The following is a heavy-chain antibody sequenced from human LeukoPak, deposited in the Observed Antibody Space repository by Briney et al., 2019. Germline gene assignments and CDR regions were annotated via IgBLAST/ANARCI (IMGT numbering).Heavy chain of an antibody. V-gene: IGHV3-66*02. J-gene: IGHJ4*02. D-gene: IGHD5-18*01. CDR1: RFTVSSNY. CDR3: ARDQRGYRET. CDR2: IYSGGST. Sequence: GGSLRLSXAASRFTVSSNYMSWVRQAPGKGLEWVSVIYSGGSTYYADSVKGRFTISRDNSKNTLYLQMNSLRAEDTAVYYCARDQRGYRETWGQGTLVTVSS.